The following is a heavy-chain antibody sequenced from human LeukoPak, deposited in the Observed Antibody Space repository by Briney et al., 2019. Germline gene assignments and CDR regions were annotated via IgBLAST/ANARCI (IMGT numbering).Heavy chain of an antibody. J-gene: IGHJ6*03. V-gene: IGHV4-59*01. CDR1: GGSIGAYY. CDR3: ARVPRSYYYYYYMDV. Sequence: SETLSLTCAVSGGSIGAYYWNWIRQPPGKGLEYIGYIYYSGNTNYNPSLKSRVTMSVDTSKNQFSLKLSSVTAADTAVYYCARVPRSYYYYYYMDVWGKGTTVTVSS. CDR2: IYYSGNT.